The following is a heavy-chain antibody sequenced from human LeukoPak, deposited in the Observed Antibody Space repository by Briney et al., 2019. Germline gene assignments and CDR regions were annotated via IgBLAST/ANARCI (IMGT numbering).Heavy chain of an antibody. CDR3: ARDHSGTNYVMD. CDR2: IYYSGST. CDR1: GGSISSGGYY. D-gene: IGHD4/OR15-4a*01. V-gene: IGHV4-31*03. Sequence: PSETLSLTCTVSGGSISSGGYYWSWIRQHPEKGLEWIGYIYYSGSTYYNPSLKSRVTISVDTSKSQFSLKLRSVTAADTAVYYCARDHSGTNYVMDWGQGTLVTVSS. J-gene: IGHJ4*02.